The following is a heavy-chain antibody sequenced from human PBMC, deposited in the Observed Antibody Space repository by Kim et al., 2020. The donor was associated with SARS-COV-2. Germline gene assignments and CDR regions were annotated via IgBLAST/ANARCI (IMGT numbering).Heavy chain of an antibody. CDR2: GGNN. V-gene: IGHV3-23*01. J-gene: IGHJ4*02. Sequence: GGNNYYADAVKGRFTISRDNSKNTLYRQMNSLRAEDTAVYYCLSYYTVDYWGQGTLVTVSS. D-gene: IGHD3-10*01. CDR3: LSYYTVDY.